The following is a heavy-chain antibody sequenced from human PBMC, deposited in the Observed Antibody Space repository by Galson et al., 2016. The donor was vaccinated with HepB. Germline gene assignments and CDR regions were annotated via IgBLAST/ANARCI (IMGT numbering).Heavy chain of an antibody. CDR1: GGTFSNYV. CDR2: IIPLFGTP. D-gene: IGHD4-17*01. V-gene: IGHV1-69*06. J-gene: IGHJ6*02. CDR3: VKTATDSGDYPDYYFSVMDV. Sequence: SVKVSCKASGGTFSNYVISWVRQAPGQGLEWMGGIIPLFGTPHYAQNFQGRLTITADKSTNTACMELSSLRSEDTAVYYCVKTATDSGDYPDYYFSVMDVWGQGTPVTVSS.